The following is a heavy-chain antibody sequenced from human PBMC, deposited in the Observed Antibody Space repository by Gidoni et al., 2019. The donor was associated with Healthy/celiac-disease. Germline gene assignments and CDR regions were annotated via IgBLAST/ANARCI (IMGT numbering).Heavy chain of an antibody. CDR2: IRGSGGST. J-gene: IGHJ5*02. CDR3: AKVSVVVVAAPIPNWFDP. D-gene: IGHD2-15*01. V-gene: IGHV3-23*04. Sequence: EVQLVVSGGGLVQLGGSLRLSCAHSGSTFGSYTMSWVRQAPGKGLEWVSAIRGSGGSTYYADSVKGRFTISRENSKNTLYLQMSSLRAEDTAVYYCAKVSVVVVAAPIPNWFDPWGQGTLVTVSS. CDR1: GSTFGSYT.